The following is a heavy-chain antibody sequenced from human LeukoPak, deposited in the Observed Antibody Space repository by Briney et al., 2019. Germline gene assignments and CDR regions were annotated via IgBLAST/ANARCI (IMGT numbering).Heavy chain of an antibody. CDR3: ARDSRDDGSGYYYVFPFDY. V-gene: IGHV3-21*01. J-gene: IGHJ4*02. CDR1: GFTFSNYA. CDR2: ISSSSSYI. Sequence: PGGSLRLSCAASGFTFSNYAMSWVRQAPGKGLEWVSSISSSSSYIYYADSVKGRFTISRDNAKNSLYLQMNSLRAEDTAVYYCARDSRDDGSGYYYVFPFDYWGQGTLVTVSS. D-gene: IGHD3-22*01.